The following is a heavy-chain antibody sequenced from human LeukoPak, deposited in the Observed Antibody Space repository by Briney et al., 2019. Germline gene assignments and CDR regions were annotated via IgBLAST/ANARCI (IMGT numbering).Heavy chain of an antibody. J-gene: IGHJ4*02. D-gene: IGHD3-3*01. CDR2: IYSGGST. CDR3: ARDRPRYDFWSGYYGYYFDY. CDR1: GFTVSSNY. V-gene: IGHV3-53*01. Sequence: PGGSLRLSCAASGFTVSSNYMSWVRQAPGKGLEWVSVIYSGGSTYYADSVKGRFTISRDNSKNTLYLQMNSLRAEDTAVYYCARDRPRYDFWSGYYGYYFDYWGQGTLVTVSS.